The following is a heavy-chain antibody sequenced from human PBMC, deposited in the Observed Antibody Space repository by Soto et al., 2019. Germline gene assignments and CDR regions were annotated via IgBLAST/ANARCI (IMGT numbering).Heavy chain of an antibody. Sequence: QVQLVESGGGVVQPGRSLRLSCAASGFTFSSYAMHWVRQAPGKGLEWVAVISYDGSNKSYADSVKGRFTISRDNSKNTLYLQMNSLRAEDTAVYYCAREGVSSSQVRYYGMDVWGQGTTVTVSS. D-gene: IGHD6-6*01. CDR2: ISYDGSNK. CDR1: GFTFSSYA. CDR3: AREGVSSSQVRYYGMDV. V-gene: IGHV3-30-3*01. J-gene: IGHJ6*02.